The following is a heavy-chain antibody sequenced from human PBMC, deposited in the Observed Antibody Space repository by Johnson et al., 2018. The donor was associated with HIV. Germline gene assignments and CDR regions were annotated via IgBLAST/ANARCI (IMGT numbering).Heavy chain of an antibody. CDR3: ASEAGSSLGFDI. V-gene: IGHV3-23*04. D-gene: IGHD6-13*01. CDR2: ISGSGSST. CDR1: GFTFSSYA. Sequence: VQLVESGGDLIQPGGSLRLSCAASGFTFSSYAMSWVRQAPGKGLEWVSVISGSGSSTYYDDSVKGRFTISRDNAENLLYLQMNGLRAGDTALYYCASEAGSSLGFDIWCQGTMVTVYS. J-gene: IGHJ3*02.